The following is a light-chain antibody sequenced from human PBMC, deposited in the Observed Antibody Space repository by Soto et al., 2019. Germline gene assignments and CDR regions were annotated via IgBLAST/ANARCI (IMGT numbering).Light chain of an antibody. CDR2: DDS. CDR3: QVWDSDHFV. Sequence: SYDQAHPPSVSGAPGEAVRITGCANNILSKSVHWYQHKAGQAPVLVVHDDSDRPSGIPERFSGSNSGNTATLTISRVEAGDEADYYCQVWDSDHFVFGTGPNVNVL. V-gene: IGLV3-21*02. J-gene: IGLJ1*01. CDR1: NILSKS.